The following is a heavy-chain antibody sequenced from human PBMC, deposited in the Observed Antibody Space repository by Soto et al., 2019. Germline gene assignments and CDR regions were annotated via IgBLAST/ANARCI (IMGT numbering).Heavy chain of an antibody. D-gene: IGHD3-9*01. CDR2: IYYSGST. Sequence: PSETLSLTCTVSGGSISSYCWSWVRHPPGKGLEWIGYIYYSGSTNYNPSLKSRVTISVDTSKNQFSLKLSSVTAADTAVYYCASSSTNYDIVFDYWGQGTLVTVSS. CDR3: ASSSTNYDIVFDY. V-gene: IGHV4-59*12. CDR1: GGSISSYC. J-gene: IGHJ4*02.